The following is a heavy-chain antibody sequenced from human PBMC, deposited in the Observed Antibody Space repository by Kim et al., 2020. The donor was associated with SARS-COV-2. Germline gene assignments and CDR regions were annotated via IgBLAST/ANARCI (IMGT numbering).Heavy chain of an antibody. Sequence: GGSLRLSCAASGFTFSSYGMHWVRQAPGKGLEWVAVISYDGSNKYYADSVKGRFTISRDNSKNTLYLQMNSLRAEDTAVYYCAKPRIGDYGYINDYWRQGTLVTVSS. CDR2: ISYDGSNK. J-gene: IGHJ4*02. CDR1: GFTFSSYG. CDR3: AKPRIGDYGYINDY. D-gene: IGHD4-17*01. V-gene: IGHV3-30*18.